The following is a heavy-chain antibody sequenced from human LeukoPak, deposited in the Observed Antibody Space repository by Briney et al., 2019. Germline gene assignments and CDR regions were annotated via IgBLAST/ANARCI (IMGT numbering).Heavy chain of an antibody. D-gene: IGHD4-17*01. V-gene: IGHV3-53*01. CDR1: GFTFSSYA. J-gene: IGHJ3*02. Sequence: GGSLRLSCAASGFTFSSYAMHWVRQAPGKGLEWVSIIYGDGSTYYADSLKGRFTISRDNSKNTLYLQMNSLRAEDAAVYYCARTTVTPGSYDAFDIWGQGTMVTVSS. CDR2: IYGDGST. CDR3: ARTTVTPGSYDAFDI.